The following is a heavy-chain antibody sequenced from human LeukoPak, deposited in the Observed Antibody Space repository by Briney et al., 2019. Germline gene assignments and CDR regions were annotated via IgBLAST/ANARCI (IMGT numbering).Heavy chain of an antibody. Sequence: SETLSLTCTVSGGSISSSSYYWGWIRQPPGKGLEWIGSIYYSGSTHYNPSLKSRVTISVDTSKNQFSLKLSSVTAADTAVYYCARQSYYYGMDVWGQGTTVTVSS. J-gene: IGHJ6*02. CDR1: GGSISSSSYY. CDR3: ARQSYYYGMDV. CDR2: IYYSGST. V-gene: IGHV4-39*01.